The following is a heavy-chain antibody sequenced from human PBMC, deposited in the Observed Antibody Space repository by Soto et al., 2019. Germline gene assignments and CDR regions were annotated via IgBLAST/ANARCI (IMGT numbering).Heavy chain of an antibody. V-gene: IGHV4-30-4*08. J-gene: IGHJ6*02. D-gene: IGHD3-10*01. CDR1: GGSISTSSYY. CDR3: ARDRSTMVRGVGGMDV. Sequence: SETLSLTCTVSGGSISTSSYYWGWIRQPPGKGLEWIGYIYYSGSTYYNPSLKSRVTISVDTSKNQFSLKLSSVTAADTAVYYCARDRSTMVRGVGGMDVWGQGTTVTVSS. CDR2: IYYSGST.